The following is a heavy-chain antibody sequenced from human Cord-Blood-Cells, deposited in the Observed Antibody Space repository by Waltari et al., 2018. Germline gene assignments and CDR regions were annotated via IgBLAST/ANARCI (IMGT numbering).Heavy chain of an antibody. D-gene: IGHD3-10*01. CDR3: ARGYGSGSYYNYYYGMDV. CDR2: IIPIFGTA. J-gene: IGHJ6*02. CDR1: GGTFSSYA. V-gene: IGHV1-69*01. Sequence: QAQLVQSGAEVKTPGSSVKVSCKASGGTFSSYAISRVRQAPGQGLEWMGGIIPIFGTANYAQKFQGRVTITADESTSTAYMELSSLRSEDTAVYYCARGYGSGSYYNYYYGMDVWGQGTTVTVSS.